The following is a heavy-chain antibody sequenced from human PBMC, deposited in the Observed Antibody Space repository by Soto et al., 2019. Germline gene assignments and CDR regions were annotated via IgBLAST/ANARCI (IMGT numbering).Heavy chain of an antibody. CDR3: ARTVAGAVRYYYYYGMVL. Sequence: ASVKVSCKASGYTFTSYYMHWVRQAPGQGLEWMGIINPSGGSASYAQKFQGRVTMTRDTSTSTVYMELSSLRSEDTAVYYCARTVAGAVRYYYYYGMVLWGQGTPVTV. V-gene: IGHV1-46*01. CDR1: GYTFTSYY. J-gene: IGHJ6*02. D-gene: IGHD6-19*01. CDR2: INPSGGSA.